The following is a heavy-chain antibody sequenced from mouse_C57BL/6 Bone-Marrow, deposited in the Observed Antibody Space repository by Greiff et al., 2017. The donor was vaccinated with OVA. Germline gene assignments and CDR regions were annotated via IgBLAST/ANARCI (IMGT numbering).Heavy chain of an antibody. D-gene: IGHD3-1*01. CDR3: ARDRGRYAMDY. Sequence: DVQLQESGGGLVKPGGSLKLSCAASGFTFSSYAMSWVRQTPEKRLEWVATISDGGSYTYYPDNVKGRFTISRDNAKNNLYLQMSHLKSEDTAMYYCARDRGRYAMDYWGQGTSVTVSS. V-gene: IGHV5-4*01. CDR1: GFTFSSYA. CDR2: ISDGGSYT. J-gene: IGHJ4*01.